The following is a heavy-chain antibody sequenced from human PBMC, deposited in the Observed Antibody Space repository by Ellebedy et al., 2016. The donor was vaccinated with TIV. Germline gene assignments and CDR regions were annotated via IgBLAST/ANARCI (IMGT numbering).Heavy chain of an antibody. D-gene: IGHD3-3*01. CDR1: GSSFSTYW. J-gene: IGHJ4*02. Sequence: GESLKISCAASGSSFSTYWMHWVRPAPGKGLVWVSCISSDGSSIGYADSARGRFTISRDNAKTSLYLQMNSLRAEDTAVYYGAREYGVVNNFDFWGQGALVTVSS. V-gene: IGHV3-74*01. CDR3: AREYGVVNNFDF. CDR2: ISSDGSSI.